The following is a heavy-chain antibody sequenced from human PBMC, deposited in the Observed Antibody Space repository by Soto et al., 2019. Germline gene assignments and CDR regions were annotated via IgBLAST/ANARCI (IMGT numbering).Heavy chain of an antibody. CDR1: GFSLSTIGVG. Sequence: QITLKESGPTLVKPTQTLTLTCTFSGFSLSTIGVGVGWIRQPPGKALEWLALIYWDDDKRYSPSLKSRLTVTKDTSNNQVVLTMPNMDPVDTATYYCVQSRCGGDCLQSYSSHSYYGLDVWAKGPRSPSP. V-gene: IGHV2-5*02. CDR2: IYWDDDK. J-gene: IGHJ6*02. D-gene: IGHD2-21*02. CDR3: VQSRCGGDCLQSYSSHSYYGLDV.